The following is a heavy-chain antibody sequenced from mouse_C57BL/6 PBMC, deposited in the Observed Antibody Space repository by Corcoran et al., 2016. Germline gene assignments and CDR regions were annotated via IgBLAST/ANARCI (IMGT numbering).Heavy chain of an antibody. CDR2: ISYDGSN. D-gene: IGHD4-1*01. V-gene: IGHV3-6*01. J-gene: IGHJ1*03. Sequence: DVQLQESGPGLVKPSQSLSLTCSVTGYSITSGYYWNWIRQFPGNKLEWMGYISYDGSNNYNPSLKNRISTTRDTSKNQFFLKLNSVTTEDTATYYCARETGTRYFDVWGTGTTVTVSS. CDR1: GYSITSGYY. CDR3: ARETGTRYFDV.